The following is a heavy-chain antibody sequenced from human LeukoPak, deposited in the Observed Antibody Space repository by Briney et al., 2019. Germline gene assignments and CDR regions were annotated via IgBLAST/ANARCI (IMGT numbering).Heavy chain of an antibody. J-gene: IGHJ5*02. D-gene: IGHD2-2*01. CDR2: IYHSGST. V-gene: IGHV4-38-2*01. CDR1: GYSISSGYY. CDR3: ARHIPTIVVVPAARFDP. Sequence: SETLSLTCAVSGYSISSGYYWGWIRQPSGKGLEWIGSIYHSGSTYYNPSLKSRVTISVDTSKNQFSLKLSSVTAADTAVCYCARHIPTIVVVPAARFDPWGQGTLVTVSS.